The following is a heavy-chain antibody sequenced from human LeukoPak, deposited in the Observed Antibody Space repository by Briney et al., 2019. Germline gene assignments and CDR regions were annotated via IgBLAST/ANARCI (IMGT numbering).Heavy chain of an antibody. Sequence: SVNVSCKCSGHSLTELSMHWVRQAPGKDLDWVGGLSPEDTETVYAQDFQGRVTMTQDTSSDTAYMELSRLTSQDTAVYYCAAVVVYASHLRLWGQGTLVTVCS. CDR1: GHSLTELS. D-gene: IGHD2/OR15-2a*01. V-gene: IGHV1-24*01. J-gene: IGHJ4*02. CDR3: AAVVVYASHLRL. CDR2: LSPEDTET.